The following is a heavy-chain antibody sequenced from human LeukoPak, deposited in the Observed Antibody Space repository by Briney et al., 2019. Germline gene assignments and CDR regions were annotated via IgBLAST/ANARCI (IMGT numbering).Heavy chain of an antibody. CDR1: GFTFSSYA. J-gene: IGHJ1*01. Sequence: PGGSLRLSCAASGFTFSSYAMHWVRQAPGKGLEWVSAISGSGGSTYYADSVKGRFTISRDNSKNTLYLQMNSLRGEDTAVYYCAKSGIVGAIFAEYFQHWGQGTLVTVSS. V-gene: IGHV3-23*01. D-gene: IGHD1-26*01. CDR2: ISGSGGST. CDR3: AKSGIVGAIFAEYFQH.